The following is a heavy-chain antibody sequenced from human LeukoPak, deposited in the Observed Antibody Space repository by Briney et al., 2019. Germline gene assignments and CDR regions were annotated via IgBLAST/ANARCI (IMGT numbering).Heavy chain of an antibody. CDR3: AKGDYYDSSGYYPFDY. CDR1: GFTFSSYG. CDR2: ISYDGSNK. D-gene: IGHD3-22*01. V-gene: IGHV3-30*18. Sequence: GRSLRLSCAASGFTFSSYGMHWVRQAPGKGLEWVAVISYDGSNKYYADSVKGRFTISRDNSKNTLYLQMNSLRAEGTAVYYCAKGDYYDSSGYYPFDYWGQGTLVTVSS. J-gene: IGHJ4*02.